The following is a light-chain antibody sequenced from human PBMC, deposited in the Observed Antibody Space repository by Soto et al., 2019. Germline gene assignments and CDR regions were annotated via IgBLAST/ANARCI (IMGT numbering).Light chain of an antibody. J-gene: IGKJ4*01. V-gene: IGKV3-11*01. Sequence: DIVLTQSPATLSLSPGERASLSCRASQNVNTFLAWYQQKHAQSPRLLIYDASNSATDIPARLSGSGSGTDFTHATSMLEPEDLALYFCQQRDKWAVTVGAGTRVEI. CDR2: DAS. CDR1: QNVNTF. CDR3: QQRDKWAVT.